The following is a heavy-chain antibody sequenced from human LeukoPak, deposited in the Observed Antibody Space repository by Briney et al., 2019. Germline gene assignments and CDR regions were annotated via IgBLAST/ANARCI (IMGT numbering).Heavy chain of an antibody. D-gene: IGHD1-26*01. J-gene: IGHJ4*02. CDR2: INTSGNT. CDR1: GGSISSGSYY. CDR3: ARDARVGATTPFDY. V-gene: IGHV4-61*02. Sequence: PSQTLSLTCVSGGSISSGSYYWTWIWQPAGKGLEWIGRINTSGNTNYNPSLKSRVTISVDTSKNQFSLKLTSVTAADTAVYYCARDARVGATTPFDYWGQGTLVTVSS.